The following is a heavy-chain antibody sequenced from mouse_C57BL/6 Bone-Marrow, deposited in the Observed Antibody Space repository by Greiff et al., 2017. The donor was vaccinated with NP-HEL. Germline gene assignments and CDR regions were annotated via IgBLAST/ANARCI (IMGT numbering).Heavy chain of an antibody. CDR3: ARQSIFHSSWYFDV. V-gene: IGHV5-15*01. CDR2: ISNVAYSI. CDR1: GFTFSDYG. D-gene: IGHD1-3*01. Sequence: EVQGVESGGGLVQPGGSLKLSCAASGFTFSDYGMAWVRQAPRKGLEWVAFISNVAYSIYYADTVTGRFTISRENAKNTLYLEMCSLRSEDTAVYYCARQSIFHSSWYFDVWGTGTTVTVSS. J-gene: IGHJ1*03.